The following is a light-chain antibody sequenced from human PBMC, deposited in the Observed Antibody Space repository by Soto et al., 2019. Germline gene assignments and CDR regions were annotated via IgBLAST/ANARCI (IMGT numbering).Light chain of an antibody. J-gene: IGKJ4*01. CDR3: QQYGSSPLS. CDR1: QSVSSNY. Sequence: ESVLTQSPGTLSLSPGERATLSCRASQSVSSNYLAWFQQKPGQAPRLLIYGASSRATGIPDRFSGSGSGTDSTLTISRLEPEDFAVYYCQQYGSSPLSFGGGTKVDI. CDR2: GAS. V-gene: IGKV3-20*01.